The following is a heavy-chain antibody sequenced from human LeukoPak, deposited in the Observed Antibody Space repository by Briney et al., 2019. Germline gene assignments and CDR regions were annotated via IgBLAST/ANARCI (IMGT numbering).Heavy chain of an antibody. CDR3: ARGKHWGSDDAFDI. V-gene: IGHV3-30*19. D-gene: IGHD7-27*01. CDR2: ITYDGSNK. J-gene: IGHJ3*02. Sequence: GGSLRLSCAASGFSFRNYGMYWVRQAPGKGLEWVAVITYDGSNKYYADSVKGRFTISRDNSKNTLYLQMNSLRAEDTAVYYCARGKHWGSDDAFDIWGQGTMVTVSS. CDR1: GFSFRNYG.